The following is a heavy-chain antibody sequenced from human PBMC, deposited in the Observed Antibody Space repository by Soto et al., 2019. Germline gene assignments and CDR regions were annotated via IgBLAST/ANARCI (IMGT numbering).Heavy chain of an antibody. CDR2: IYHSGST. J-gene: IGHJ4*02. CDR1: GGSISSGGYS. Sequence: PSETLSLTCAVSGGSISSGGYSWSWIRQPPGKGLEWIGYIYHSGSTYYNPSLKSRVTISVDRSKNQFSLKLSSVTAADTAVYYCARALTATIDYWGQGTLVTVSS. D-gene: IGHD6-25*01. V-gene: IGHV4-30-2*01. CDR3: ARALTATIDY.